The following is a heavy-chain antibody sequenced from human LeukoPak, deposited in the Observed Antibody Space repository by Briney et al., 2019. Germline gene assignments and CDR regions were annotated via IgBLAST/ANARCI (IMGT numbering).Heavy chain of an antibody. CDR2: IYSGGST. CDR3: AKDLEQQLVPGRYFDL. CDR1: GFTVSSNY. D-gene: IGHD6-13*01. J-gene: IGHJ2*01. V-gene: IGHV3-53*05. Sequence: PGGSLRLSCAASGFTVSSNYMSWVRQAPGKGLEWVSVIYSGGSTYYADSVKGRFTISRDNAKNSLYLQMNSLRAEDTALYYCAKDLEQQLVPGRYFDLWGRGTLVTVSS.